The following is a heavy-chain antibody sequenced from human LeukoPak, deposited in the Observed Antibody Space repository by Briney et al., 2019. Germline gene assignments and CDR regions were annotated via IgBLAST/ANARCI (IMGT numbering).Heavy chain of an antibody. D-gene: IGHD3-22*01. CDR2: MHIGGQT. CDR1: TITVSSYY. CDR3: ARGNYYDYVFDV. V-gene: IGHV3-66*01. J-gene: IGHJ3*01. Sequence: GGSLRLSCTGSTITVSSYYMSWVRQAPGRGLEWVSVMHIGGQTFYADSVKDRFTLSRDESKNTLYLPMHSLRAEDTAVYYCARGNYYDYVFDVWGQGTMVTVSS.